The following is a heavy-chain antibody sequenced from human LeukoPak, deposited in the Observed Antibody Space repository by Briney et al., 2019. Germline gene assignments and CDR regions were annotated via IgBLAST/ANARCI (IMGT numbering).Heavy chain of an antibody. CDR1: GFPFSDYY. D-gene: IGHD2-2*02. CDR2: ICASCGNT. Sequence: GGSLRLSCAASGFPFSDYYMSWIRQAPGKGLKWVSTICASCGNTHYADSVKGRFTISRDNSKNTLYLQMSSLRAEDTAVYYCAKASSSCYRCYDFWGQGTLVTVSS. CDR3: AKASSSCYRCYDF. J-gene: IGHJ4*02. V-gene: IGHV3-23*01.